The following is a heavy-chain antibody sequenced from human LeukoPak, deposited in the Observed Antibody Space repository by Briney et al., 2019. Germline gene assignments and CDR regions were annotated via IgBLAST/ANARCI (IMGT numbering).Heavy chain of an antibody. J-gene: IGHJ4*02. CDR2: IYYSGST. CDR3: ARTEQQLVFDY. Sequence: SETLSLTCTVSGGSISSGGYYWSWIRQHPGRVLEWIGYIYYSGSTYYNPSLESRVTISVDTSKNQFSLKLSSVTAADTAVYYCARTEQQLVFDYWGQGTLVTVSS. CDR1: GGSISSGGYY. V-gene: IGHV4-31*03. D-gene: IGHD6-13*01.